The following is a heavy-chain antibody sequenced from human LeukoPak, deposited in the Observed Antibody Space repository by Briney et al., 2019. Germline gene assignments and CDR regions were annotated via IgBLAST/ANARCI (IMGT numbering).Heavy chain of an antibody. V-gene: IGHV4-39*07. CDR1: GVSISSSSYY. CDR2: IYYSGST. CDR3: ARGRVTYDY. Sequence: SETLSLTCTVSGVSISSSSYYWGWIRQPPGKGLEWIGTIYYSGSTNYNPSLKSRVTISVDTSKNQFSLRLSSVTAADTAVYHCARGRVTYDYWGQGTLVTVSS. D-gene: IGHD2-21*02. J-gene: IGHJ4*02.